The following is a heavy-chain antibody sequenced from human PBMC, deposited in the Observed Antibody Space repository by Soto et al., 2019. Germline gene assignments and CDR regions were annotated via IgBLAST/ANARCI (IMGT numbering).Heavy chain of an antibody. V-gene: IGHV1-69*06. CDR2: IIPIFGTA. Sequence: WASVKVSCKASGGTFSSYAISWVRQAPGQGLEWMGGIIPIFGTANYAQKFQGRVTITADKSTSTAYMELSSLRSEDTAVYYCASQELGGAFDIWGQGTMVTV. D-gene: IGHD1-26*01. CDR1: GGTFSSYA. J-gene: IGHJ3*02. CDR3: ASQELGGAFDI.